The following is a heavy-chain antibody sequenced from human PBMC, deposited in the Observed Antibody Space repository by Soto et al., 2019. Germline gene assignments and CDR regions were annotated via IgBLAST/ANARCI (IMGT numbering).Heavy chain of an antibody. V-gene: IGHV4-59*12. D-gene: IGHD3-10*01. CDR2: IYYSGST. J-gene: IGHJ5*02. Sequence: SETLSLTCTVSGGSISSYYWSWIRQPPGKGLEWIGYIYYSGSTNYNPSLKSRVTISVDTSKNQFSLKLSSMTAADTAVYYCARDVRSGSTNWFDPWGQGTLVTVSS. CDR3: ARDVRSGSTNWFDP. CDR1: GGSISSYY.